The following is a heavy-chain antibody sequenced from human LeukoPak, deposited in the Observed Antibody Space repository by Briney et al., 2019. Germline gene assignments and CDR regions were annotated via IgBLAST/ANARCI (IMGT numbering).Heavy chain of an antibody. CDR2: IKHDGSGK. J-gene: IGHJ4*02. CDR3: ARGDFDF. Sequence: GGSLRPSCTSSRFTFSNFWMSWVRQAPGKGLEWVASIKHDGSGKYYVDSVKGRFTISRDNAENSVSLQMSSLGAEDTALYYCARGDFDFWGQGTLVTVSS. CDR1: RFTFSNFW. V-gene: IGHV3-7*03.